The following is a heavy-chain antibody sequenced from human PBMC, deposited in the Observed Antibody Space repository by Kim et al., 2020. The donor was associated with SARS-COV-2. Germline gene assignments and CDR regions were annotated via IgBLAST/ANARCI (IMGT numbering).Heavy chain of an antibody. J-gene: IGHJ6*02. CDR1: GFTFSSYS. CDR2: ISSSSSYI. D-gene: IGHD3-10*01. V-gene: IGHV3-21*04. Sequence: GGSLRLSCAASGFTFSSYSMNWVRQAPGKGLEWVSSISSSSSYIYYADSVKGRFTISRDNAKNSLYLQMNSLRAEDTAVYYCARGTVRGVKQALYYYYGMDVWGQGTTVTVSS. CDR3: ARGTVRGVKQALYYYYGMDV.